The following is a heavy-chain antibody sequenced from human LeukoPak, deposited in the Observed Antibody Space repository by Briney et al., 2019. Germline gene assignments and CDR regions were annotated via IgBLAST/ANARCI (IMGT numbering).Heavy chain of an antibody. D-gene: IGHD7-27*01. J-gene: IGHJ4*02. Sequence: SETLSLTCTVSGGSMSIGGYYWGWIRQPPGKGLEWIGSAHYSGSVYYNPSLKSRVTMSADTSKNQFSLNLSSVTAADTAVYYCAGPTWDYFDYWGQGTLVTVSS. CDR2: AHYSGSV. CDR1: GGSMSIGGYY. CDR3: AGPTWDYFDY. V-gene: IGHV4-39*01.